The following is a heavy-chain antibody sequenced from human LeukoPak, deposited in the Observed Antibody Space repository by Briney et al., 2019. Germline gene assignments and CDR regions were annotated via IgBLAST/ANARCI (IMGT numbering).Heavy chain of an antibody. D-gene: IGHD6-6*01. J-gene: IGHJ4*02. CDR1: GFTFSVYW. CDR3: ARIGYSSSSFDY. CDR2: IKQDGGHI. V-gene: IGHV3-7*01. Sequence: GGSLRLSCAASGFTFSVYWMSWVRQAPGKGLEWVANIKQDGGHIYYMDSVKGRFTISRDNAKNSVYLQMNTLSAEDTAVYYCARIGYSSSSFDYWGQGTLVTVSS.